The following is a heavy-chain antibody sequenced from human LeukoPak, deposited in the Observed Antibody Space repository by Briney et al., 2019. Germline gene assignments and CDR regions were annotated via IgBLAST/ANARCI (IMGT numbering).Heavy chain of an antibody. CDR3: AKDIRRTNGGEKFDP. J-gene: IGHJ5*02. CDR2: ISWNSGSI. V-gene: IGHV3-9*01. Sequence: TGGSLRLSCAASGFTFHDYAMHWVRQAPGKGLEWVSGISWNSGSIGYADSVKGRFTISRDNAKNSLYLQMNSLRAEDTALYYCAKDIRRTNGGEKFDPWGQGTLVTVSS. CDR1: GFTFHDYA. D-gene: IGHD2-8*01.